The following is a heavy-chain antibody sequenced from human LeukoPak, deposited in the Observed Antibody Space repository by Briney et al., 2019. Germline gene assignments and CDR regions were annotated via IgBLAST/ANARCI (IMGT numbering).Heavy chain of an antibody. CDR3: ARVLHAPYLIDS. J-gene: IGHJ4*02. CDR2: VFRLQTVRT. CDR1: DSFITSTYY. D-gene: IGHD2-8*01. Sequence: PSETLSPTCTVSDSFITSTYYWAWFRQPPGKGLEWIATVFRLQTVRTFYNPSLESRVTMSLDPSRNQFSLNLTSVTSADTALYFCARVLHAPYLIDSWGQGTLVTVSS. V-gene: IGHV4-38-2*02.